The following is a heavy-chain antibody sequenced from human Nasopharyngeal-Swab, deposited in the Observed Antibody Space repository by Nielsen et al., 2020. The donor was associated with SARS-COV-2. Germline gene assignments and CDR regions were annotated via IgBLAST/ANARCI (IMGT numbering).Heavy chain of an antibody. D-gene: IGHD6-13*01. V-gene: IGHV3-23*01. CDR2: ITGLGSGS. J-gene: IGHJ4*02. Sequence: GGSLRLSCAASGFTFSSYAMSWVRQAPGKGLEWVSAITGLGSGSYYADSVKGRFTISRDNSKNTLFLHLNSLRVEDTAVYYCTTSPSYGTSWYRYNFWGQGTLVTVSS. CDR1: GFTFSSYA. CDR3: TTSPSYGTSWYRYNF.